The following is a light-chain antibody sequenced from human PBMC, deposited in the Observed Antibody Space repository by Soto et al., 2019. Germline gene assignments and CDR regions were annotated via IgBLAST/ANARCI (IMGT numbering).Light chain of an antibody. CDR2: DAS. Sequence: EIVLTQSPATLSLSPGERATLSCRASQSVSRHLAWYQQKPGQAPRLLIYDASNRATGIPARFSGSGSGTDFTLTISSLEPEDFAVYYCQQYGPSPMYTFGQGTNLEIK. CDR1: QSVSRH. J-gene: IGKJ2*01. V-gene: IGKV3-11*01. CDR3: QQYGPSPMYT.